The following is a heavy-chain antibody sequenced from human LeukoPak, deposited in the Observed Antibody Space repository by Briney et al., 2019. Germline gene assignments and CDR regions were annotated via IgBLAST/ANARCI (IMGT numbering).Heavy chain of an antibody. D-gene: IGHD3-10*01. CDR1: GFTFSSYW. J-gene: IGHJ4*02. Sequence: GGPLRLSCAASGFTFSSYWMSWVRQAPGKGLEWVANIKQDGSEKYYVDSVKGRFTISRDNAKNSLYMQMNSLRAEDTAVYYCARFTMVRGVITHSFDYWGQGTLVTVSS. V-gene: IGHV3-7*01. CDR3: ARFTMVRGVITHSFDY. CDR2: IKQDGSEK.